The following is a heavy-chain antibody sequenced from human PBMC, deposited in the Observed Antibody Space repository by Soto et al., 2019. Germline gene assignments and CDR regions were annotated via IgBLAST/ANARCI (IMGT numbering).Heavy chain of an antibody. D-gene: IGHD2-2*01. Sequence: GGSLRLSCAASGFTFSSYAMNWVRQAPGKGLEWVSSISSSSSNIYYADSVKGRFTISRDNAKNSLYLQMNSLRAEDTAVYYCARIGQSTSSPLDYWGQGTLVTVSS. V-gene: IGHV3-21*01. CDR2: ISSSSSNI. CDR1: GFTFSSYA. J-gene: IGHJ4*02. CDR3: ARIGQSTSSPLDY.